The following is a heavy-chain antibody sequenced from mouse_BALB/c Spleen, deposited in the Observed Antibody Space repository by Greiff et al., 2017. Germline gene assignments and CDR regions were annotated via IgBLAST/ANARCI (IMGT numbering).Heavy chain of an antibody. V-gene: IGHV10-1*02. CDR2: IRSKSNNYAT. Sequence: DVMLVESGGGLVQPKGSLKLSCAASGFTFNTYAMNWVRQAPGKGLEWVARIRSKSNNYATYYADSVKDRFTISRDDSQSMLYLQMNNLKTEDTAMYYCVYDYGPSAMDYWGQGTSVTVSS. CDR3: VYDYGPSAMDY. CDR1: GFTFNTYA. D-gene: IGHD2-4*01. J-gene: IGHJ4*01.